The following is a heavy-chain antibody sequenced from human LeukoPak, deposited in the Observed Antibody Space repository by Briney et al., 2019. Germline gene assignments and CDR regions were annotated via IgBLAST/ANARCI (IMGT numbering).Heavy chain of an antibody. CDR1: GYTFSSNA. CDR2: INAGNGDT. Sequence: ASLKVSCKASGYTFSSNAIHWVRQAPGQRLEWMGWINAGNGDTKYSQKFQGRVTITRDTSASTAYMELSRLRSEDTAVYYCARDTGLGRYYDSSGYYSAGRWFDPWGQGTLVTVSS. V-gene: IGHV1-3*01. J-gene: IGHJ5*02. D-gene: IGHD3-22*01. CDR3: ARDTGLGRYYDSSGYYSAGRWFDP.